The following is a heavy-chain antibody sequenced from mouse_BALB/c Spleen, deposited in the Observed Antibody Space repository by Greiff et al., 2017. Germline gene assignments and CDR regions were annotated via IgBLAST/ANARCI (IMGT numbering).Heavy chain of an antibody. Sequence: VQLQQSGAELVRPGASVTLSCKASGYTFTDYEMHWVKQTPVRGLEWIGAIDPETGGTAYNQKFKDKATLTVDKSSSTAYMQLSSPTAEDSAVYYCARRADGKTGFAYWGQGTLVTVSA. V-gene: IGHV1-15*01. CDR3: ARRADGKTGFAY. D-gene: IGHD2-1*01. CDR2: IDPETGGT. CDR1: GYTFTDYE. J-gene: IGHJ3*01.